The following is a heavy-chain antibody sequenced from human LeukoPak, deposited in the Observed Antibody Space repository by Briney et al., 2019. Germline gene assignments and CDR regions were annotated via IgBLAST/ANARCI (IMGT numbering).Heavy chain of an antibody. Sequence: SETLSLTCNVSGGSISSGSHYWSWVRQHPGKGLQWIGYIYYSGSTYYNPSLKSRVIISIDTSKNQFSLKLRSVTAADTAVYYCARGGGELLSYDYWGQGTLVTVSS. V-gene: IGHV4-31*03. CDR3: ARGGGELLSYDY. D-gene: IGHD3-10*01. J-gene: IGHJ4*02. CDR2: IYYSGST. CDR1: GGSISSGSHY.